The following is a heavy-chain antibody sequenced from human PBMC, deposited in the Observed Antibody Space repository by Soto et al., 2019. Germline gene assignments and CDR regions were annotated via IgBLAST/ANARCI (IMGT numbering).Heavy chain of an antibody. CDR3: ARGPKYRGYDFWSGREDWFDP. J-gene: IGHJ5*02. D-gene: IGHD3-3*01. Sequence: SETLSLTCAVSSGSISSSNWWSWVRQPPGKGLEWIGEIYHSGSTNYNPSLKSRFTLSVDKSKNQFSLKLSSVTAADTAVYYCARGPKYRGYDFWSGREDWFDPWGQGTLVTVSS. CDR2: IYHSGST. CDR1: SGSISSSNW. V-gene: IGHV4-4*02.